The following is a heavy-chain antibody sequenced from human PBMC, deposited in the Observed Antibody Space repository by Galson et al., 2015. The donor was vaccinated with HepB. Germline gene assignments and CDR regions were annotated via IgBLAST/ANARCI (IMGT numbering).Heavy chain of an antibody. CDR3: ARGRNYYDSSGYYYVEAFDI. J-gene: IGHJ3*02. CDR2: INPSGST. D-gene: IGHD3-22*01. CDR1: GGSFSGYY. V-gene: IGHV4-34*01. Sequence: SETLSLTCAVYGGSFSGYYWSWIRQPPGKGLEWIGEINPSGSTNYNPSLKSRVTISVDTSKNQFSLKLSSVTAADTAVYYCARGRNYYDSSGYYYVEAFDIWGQGTMVTVSS.